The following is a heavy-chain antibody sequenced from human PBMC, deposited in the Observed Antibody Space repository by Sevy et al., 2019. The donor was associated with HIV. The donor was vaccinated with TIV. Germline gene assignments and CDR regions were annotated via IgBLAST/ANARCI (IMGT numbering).Heavy chain of an antibody. CDR1: GFTVSSNY. CDR2: IYSGGST. V-gene: IGHV3-53*01. Sequence: GESLKISCAASGFTVSSNYMSWVRQAPGKGLEWVSVIYSGGSTYYADSVKGRFTISRDNSKNTLYLQMNSLRAEDTAVYYCARGVREYYDSSGYSLDYWGQGTLVTVSS. J-gene: IGHJ4*02. D-gene: IGHD3-22*01. CDR3: ARGVREYYDSSGYSLDY.